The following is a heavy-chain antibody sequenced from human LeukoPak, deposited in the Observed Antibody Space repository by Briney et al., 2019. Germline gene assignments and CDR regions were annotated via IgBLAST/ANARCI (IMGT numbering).Heavy chain of an antibody. J-gene: IGHJ3*02. Sequence: SETLSLTCTVSGGSISSYYWSWIRQPPGKGLEWIGYIYYSGSANYNPSLKSRVTISVDTSKNQFSLKLSSVTAADTAVYYCARRGRDCSGGSCYDAFDIWGQGTMVTVSS. CDR1: GGSISSYY. V-gene: IGHV4-59*08. CDR2: IYYSGSA. CDR3: ARRGRDCSGGSCYDAFDI. D-gene: IGHD2-15*01.